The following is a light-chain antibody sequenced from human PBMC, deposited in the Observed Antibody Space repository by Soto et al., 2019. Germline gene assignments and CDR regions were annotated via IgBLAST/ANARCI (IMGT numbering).Light chain of an antibody. CDR1: QGISSN. J-gene: IGKJ5*01. V-gene: IGKV1-9*01. Sequence: DIQLTQSPSFLSASVGDRVTITCRASQGISSNLAWYQQKPGKAPKLLIYAASTLQSGVPSRFSGSGSGTELTLTISSLQPEDFATYYCQQFNGYPITFGQGTRLEIK. CDR3: QQFNGYPIT. CDR2: AAS.